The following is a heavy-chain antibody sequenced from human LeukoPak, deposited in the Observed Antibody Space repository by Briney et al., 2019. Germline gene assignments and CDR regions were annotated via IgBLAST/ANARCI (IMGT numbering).Heavy chain of an antibody. Sequence: ASVKVSCKASGYTFTGYYMHWVRQAPGQGLEWMGRINPNSGGTNYAQKFQGRVTMTRDTSISTAYMELSRLRSDDTAVYYCARDPEEVSMYYFDYSGQGTLVTVSS. CDR1: GYTFTGYY. V-gene: IGHV1-2*06. J-gene: IGHJ4*02. CDR2: INPNSGGT. CDR3: ARDPEEVSMYYFDY.